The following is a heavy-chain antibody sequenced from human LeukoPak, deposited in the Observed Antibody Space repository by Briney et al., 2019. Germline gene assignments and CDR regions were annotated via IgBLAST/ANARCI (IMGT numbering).Heavy chain of an antibody. Sequence: GGSLRLSCAASGFTFDDYAMHWVRQAPGKGLEWVSSISSSSSYIYYADSVKGRFTISRDNAKNSLYLQMNSLRAEDTAVYYCARGPGSTVYYMDVWGKGTTVTVSS. J-gene: IGHJ6*03. V-gene: IGHV3-21*01. CDR1: GFTFDDYA. D-gene: IGHD3-10*01. CDR3: ARGPGSTVYYMDV. CDR2: ISSSSSYI.